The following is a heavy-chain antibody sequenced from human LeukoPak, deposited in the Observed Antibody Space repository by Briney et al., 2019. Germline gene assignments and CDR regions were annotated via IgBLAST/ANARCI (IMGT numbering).Heavy chain of an antibody. CDR3: ARGPPRGKYYYMDV. Sequence: GGSLRLSCEASGFSFSTSGVHGVRQAPGKGLEWVSTIGTASDTYYPGSVEGRFTLSRENAKNSLYLQMNSLTAGDTAVYYCARGPPRGKYYYMDVWGKGTTVTVSS. V-gene: IGHV3-13*01. D-gene: IGHD1-1*01. CDR1: GFSFSTSG. CDR2: IGTASDT. J-gene: IGHJ6*03.